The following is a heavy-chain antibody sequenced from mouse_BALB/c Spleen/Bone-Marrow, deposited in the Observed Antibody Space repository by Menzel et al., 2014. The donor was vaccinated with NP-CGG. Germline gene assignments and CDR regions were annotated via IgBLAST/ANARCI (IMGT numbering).Heavy chain of an antibody. J-gene: IGHJ2*01. V-gene: IGHV1-9*01. CDR3: ARGISYHFDY. CDR1: GYIFSSYW. CDR2: ILPGIST. D-gene: IGHD5-1*01. Sequence: VKLQESGAELMKPGASVKISCKATGYIFSSYWIEWVKRRPGHGLEWIGEILPGISTNYNEKFKGKATFTADTSSNTAYMQLSSLTSEDSAVYYCARGISYHFDYWGQGTTLTVSS.